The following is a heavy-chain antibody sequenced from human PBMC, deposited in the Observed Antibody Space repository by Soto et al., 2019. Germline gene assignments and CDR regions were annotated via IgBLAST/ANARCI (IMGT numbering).Heavy chain of an antibody. J-gene: IGHJ6*02. D-gene: IGHD6-13*01. Sequence: GGSLRLSCAASGFTLSSYSMNWVRQAPGKGLEWVSSISSSSSYIYYADSVKGRFTISRDNAKNSLYLQMNSLRAEDTAVYYCARDSSIAAAGTGYYYGMDVWGQGTTVTVSS. CDR2: ISSSSSYI. V-gene: IGHV3-21*01. CDR3: ARDSSIAAAGTGYYYGMDV. CDR1: GFTLSSYS.